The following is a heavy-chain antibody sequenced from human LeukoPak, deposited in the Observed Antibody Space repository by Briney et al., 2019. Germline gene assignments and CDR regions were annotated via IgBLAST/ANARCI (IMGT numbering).Heavy chain of an antibody. CDR1: GGSFSGYY. CDR2: INHSGST. J-gene: IGHJ3*02. Sequence: SETLSLTCAVYGGSFSGYYWSWIRQPPGKGLEWIGEINHSGSTNYNPSLKSRVTISVDTSKNQFSLKLSSVTAADTAAYYCARGGRRRAFDIWGQGTMVTVSS. V-gene: IGHV4-34*01. D-gene: IGHD1-14*01. CDR3: ARGGRRRAFDI.